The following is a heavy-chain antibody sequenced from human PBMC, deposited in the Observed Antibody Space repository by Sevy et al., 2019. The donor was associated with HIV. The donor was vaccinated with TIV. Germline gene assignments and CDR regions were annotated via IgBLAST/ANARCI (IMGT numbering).Heavy chain of an antibody. CDR1: GFTFSSYE. D-gene: IGHD1-26*01. V-gene: IGHV3-48*03. J-gene: IGHJ6*03. CDR2: INSGSGVI. CDR3: ARDGRWGYYYYMDV. Sequence: GGSLRLSCAASGFTFSSYEMNWVRQAPGKGLEWVSYINSGSGVIEYADSVKGRFTISRDNAKNSLYLQLNSLRAKDTAVYYGARDGRWGYYYYMDVWGKGTTVTVSS.